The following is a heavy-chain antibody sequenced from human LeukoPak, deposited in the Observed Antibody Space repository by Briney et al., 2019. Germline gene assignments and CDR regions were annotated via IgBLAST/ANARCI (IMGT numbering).Heavy chain of an antibody. J-gene: IGHJ4*02. Sequence: GGSLRLSCAASGFTFSSYAMSWVRQAPGKGLEWVSSISSSGGNTYYAGSVRGRFTISRDNSKNTLHLQMNGLRAEDTAVYFCATLNTPFDYWGQGILVTVSS. V-gene: IGHV3-23*01. CDR2: ISSSGGNT. D-gene: IGHD2-15*01. CDR3: ATLNTPFDY. CDR1: GFTFSSYA.